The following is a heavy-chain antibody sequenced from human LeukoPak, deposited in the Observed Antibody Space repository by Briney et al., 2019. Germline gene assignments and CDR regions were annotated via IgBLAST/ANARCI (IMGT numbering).Heavy chain of an antibody. Sequence: SETLSLTCTVSGGSISSGDYYWSWIRQPPGKGLEWIGYIYYSGSTYYNPSLKSRVTISVDRSKNQFSLKLSSVTAADTAVYYCARTRTIKTANWFDPWGQGTLVTVSS. CDR2: IYYSGST. CDR3: ARTRTIKTANWFDP. J-gene: IGHJ5*02. D-gene: IGHD2-2*01. CDR1: GGSISSGDYY. V-gene: IGHV4-30-4*01.